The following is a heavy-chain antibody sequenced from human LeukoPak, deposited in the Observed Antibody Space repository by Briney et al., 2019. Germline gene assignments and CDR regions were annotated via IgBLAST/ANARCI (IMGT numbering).Heavy chain of an antibody. D-gene: IGHD1-26*01. CDR1: GYSISNGYY. V-gene: IGHV4-38-2*02. CDR2: VYHSGST. Sequence: SETLSLTCTVSGYSISNGYYWGWIRQPPGKGLKWIGSVYHSGSTYYNPSLKSRVTISVDTSKNQFSLKLTSVTAADTAAYYCARGRGSYYYYFDYWGQGTLVTVSS. J-gene: IGHJ4*02. CDR3: ARGRGSYYYYFDY.